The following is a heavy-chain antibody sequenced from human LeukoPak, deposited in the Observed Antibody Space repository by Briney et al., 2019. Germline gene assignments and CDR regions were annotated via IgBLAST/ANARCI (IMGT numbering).Heavy chain of an antibody. Sequence: ASVTVSCTASGYIISSYAMHWVRQAPGQRLEWMGWINAGKGNTKYSQKFQDRVTITRDTSASTAYMELSSLGSGDTAVYYCARATVIVPAARLDVWGQGTTVIVSS. CDR1: GYIISSYA. D-gene: IGHD2-2*01. CDR3: ARATVIVPAARLDV. J-gene: IGHJ6*02. V-gene: IGHV1-3*01. CDR2: INAGKGNT.